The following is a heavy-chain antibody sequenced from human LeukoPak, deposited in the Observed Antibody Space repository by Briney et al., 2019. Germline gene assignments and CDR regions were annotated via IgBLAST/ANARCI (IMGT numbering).Heavy chain of an antibody. V-gene: IGHV3-9*01. CDR3: AKGLVHAFDI. CDR2: CSWNSCRI. Sequence: GRSLILSCAASGFTFDDYAMPWLPRAPGKGLECLSRCSWNSCRILYADSEKGRFTISRDNAKNSLYMQMNSLRAEDTALYCCAKGLVHAFDIWGPGTTVTV. CDR1: GFTFDDYA. J-gene: IGHJ3*02.